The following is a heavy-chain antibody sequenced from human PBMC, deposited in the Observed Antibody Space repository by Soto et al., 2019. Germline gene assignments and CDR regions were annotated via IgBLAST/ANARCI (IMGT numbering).Heavy chain of an antibody. J-gene: IGHJ6*03. CDR3: ARGQRGGYYYYYYYMDV. D-gene: IGHD5-12*01. CDR2: MNPNSGNS. CDR1: GYTFTSYD. Sequence: QVQLVQSGAEVKKPGASVKVSCKASGYTFTSYDINWVRQATGQGLEWMGWMNPNSGNSGYAQKFQGRVTMTRNTSISTAYMELSSLRSEDTAVYYCARGQRGGYYYYYYYMDVWGKGTTVTVSS. V-gene: IGHV1-8*01.